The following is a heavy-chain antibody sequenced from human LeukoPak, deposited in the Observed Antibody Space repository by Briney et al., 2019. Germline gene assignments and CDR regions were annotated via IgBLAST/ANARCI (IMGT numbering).Heavy chain of an antibody. Sequence: AASVKVSCKASGYTFTGYYMHWVRQAPGQGLEWMGWINPNSGGTNYAQKFQGRVTMTRNTSISTAYMELSSLRSEDTAVYYCARIVSGWYDDYWGQGTLVTVSS. CDR3: ARIVSGWYDDY. J-gene: IGHJ4*02. V-gene: IGHV1-2*02. CDR2: INPNSGGT. D-gene: IGHD6-19*01. CDR1: GYTFTGYY.